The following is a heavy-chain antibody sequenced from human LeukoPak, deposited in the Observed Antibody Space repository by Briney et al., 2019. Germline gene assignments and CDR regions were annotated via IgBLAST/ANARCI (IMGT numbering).Heavy chain of an antibody. Sequence: SETLSLTCTVSGGSIISNYWSWIRQSAGTGLEWIGRIYTSGSTNYNPSLKSRVTISVDTSKNQFSLKLSSVTAADTAVYYCARVGPNYDFWSGQSYYYYMDVWGKGTTVTVSS. CDR1: GGSIISNY. V-gene: IGHV4-4*07. CDR2: IYTSGST. CDR3: ARVGPNYDFWSGQSYYYYMDV. D-gene: IGHD3-3*01. J-gene: IGHJ6*03.